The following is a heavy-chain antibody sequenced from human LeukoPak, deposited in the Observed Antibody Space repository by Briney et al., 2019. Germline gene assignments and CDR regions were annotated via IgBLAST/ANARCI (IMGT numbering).Heavy chain of an antibody. J-gene: IGHJ3*01. CDR2: ISSSGNTI. CDR3: ARGPSIAARYDAFDF. CDR1: GFTFISSA. Sequence: GGSLRLSCAASGFTFISSAMRWVRQAPGKGLEWVSYISSSGNTISYADSVKGRFTISRDNAKSSLYLQVISLRAEDTAVYYCARGPSIAARYDAFDFWGQGTMVTVSS. D-gene: IGHD6-6*01. V-gene: IGHV3-48*03.